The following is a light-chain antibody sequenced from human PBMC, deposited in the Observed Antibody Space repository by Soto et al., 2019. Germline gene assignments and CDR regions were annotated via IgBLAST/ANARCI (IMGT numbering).Light chain of an antibody. J-gene: IGKJ1*01. CDR1: QSISDT. V-gene: IGKV3-20*01. CDR3: QQYGSSPWT. Sequence: EIVMTQSPATLSVSPVVRATLSCRASQSISDTLALYQQKPGQAPRLLIHGASSRATGIPDRFSGSGSGTDFTLTISRLEPEDFAVYYCQQYGSSPWTFGQGTKVDIK. CDR2: GAS.